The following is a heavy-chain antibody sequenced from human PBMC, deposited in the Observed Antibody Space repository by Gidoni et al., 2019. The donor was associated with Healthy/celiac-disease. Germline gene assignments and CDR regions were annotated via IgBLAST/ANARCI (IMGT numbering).Heavy chain of an antibody. CDR2: ISGSGGST. J-gene: IGHJ4*02. V-gene: IGHV3-23*04. Sequence: EVLLVESGGGLVQPGGSLRLPCAASGFPFSSYAMSWVRQAPGKGLEWVSAISGSGGSTYYADSVKGRFTISRDNSKNTLYLQMNSLRAEDTAVYYCAKDDILTGSRDYWGQGTLVTVSS. CDR3: AKDDILTGSRDY. CDR1: GFPFSSYA. D-gene: IGHD3-9*01.